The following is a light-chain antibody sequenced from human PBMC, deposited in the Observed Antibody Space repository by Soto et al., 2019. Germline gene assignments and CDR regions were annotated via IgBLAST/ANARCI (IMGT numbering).Light chain of an antibody. CDR3: QQYDSFSVT. CDR2: DVS. J-gene: IGKJ1*01. V-gene: IGKV1-5*01. Sequence: DIQMTQSPSTLSGTVGDRVTITCRASQSIGRWLAWYQQKPGKAPKLLIYDVSALKRGVPPRFSGSGSGTEFTLIISSLQPEDFATYYCQQYDSFSVTFGQGTKVDIK. CDR1: QSIGRW.